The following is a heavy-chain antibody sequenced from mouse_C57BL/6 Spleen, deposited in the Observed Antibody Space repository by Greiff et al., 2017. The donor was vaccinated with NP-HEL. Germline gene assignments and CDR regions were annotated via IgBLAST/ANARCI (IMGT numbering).Heavy chain of an antibody. CDR2: ISSGSSTI. D-gene: IGHD1-2*01. Sequence: EVQVVESGGGLVKPGGSLKLSCAASGFTFSDYGMHWVRQAPEKGLEWVAYISSGSSTIYYADTVKGRFTISRDNAKNTLFLQMTSLRSEDTAMYYGARGGVRYYGLFAYWGQGTLVTVSA. J-gene: IGHJ3*01. V-gene: IGHV5-17*01. CDR3: ARGGVRYYGLFAY. CDR1: GFTFSDYG.